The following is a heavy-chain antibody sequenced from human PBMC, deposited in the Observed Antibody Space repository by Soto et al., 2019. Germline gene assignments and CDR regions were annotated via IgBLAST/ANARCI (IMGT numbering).Heavy chain of an antibody. CDR1: GFTFTSSA. CDR3: AAVADLLLWFGELSAAFDI. CDR2: IVVGSGNT. Sequence: GASVKVSCKASGFTFTSSAVQWVRQARGQRLEWIGWIVVGSGNTNYAQKFQERVTITRDMSTSTAYMELSSLRSEDTAVYYCAAVADLLLWFGELSAAFDIWVQGTMVTVSS. D-gene: IGHD3-10*01. V-gene: IGHV1-58*01. J-gene: IGHJ3*02.